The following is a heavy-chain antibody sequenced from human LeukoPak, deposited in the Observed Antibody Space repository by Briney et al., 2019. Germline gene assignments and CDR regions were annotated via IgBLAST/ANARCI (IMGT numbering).Heavy chain of an antibody. CDR3: ARGNSCGLKSWFDP. CDR2: IDWDDDK. J-gene: IGHJ5*02. D-gene: IGHD5-18*01. V-gene: IGHV2-70*01. CDR1: GFSLSTSGMC. Sequence: SGPTLVNPTQTLTLTCTFSGFSLSTSGMCVSWIRQPPGKALEWLALIDWDDDKYYSTSLKTRLTISKDTSKNQVVLTMTNMDPVDTATYYCARGNSCGLKSWFDPWGQGTLVTVSS.